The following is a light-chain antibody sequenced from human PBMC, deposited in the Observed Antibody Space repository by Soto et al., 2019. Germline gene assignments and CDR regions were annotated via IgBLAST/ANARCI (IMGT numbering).Light chain of an antibody. CDR3: TSYTSSSTKV. Sequence: QSALTQPASVSASPGQSITISCTGTSSDVGGYHYVSWYQQHPGKAPKLLIYEVSNRPSGVSIRFSGSKSGNTASLTISGLQAEDEADYYCTSYTSSSTKVFGGGTKLTVL. CDR1: SSDVGGYHY. V-gene: IGLV2-14*01. J-gene: IGLJ2*01. CDR2: EVS.